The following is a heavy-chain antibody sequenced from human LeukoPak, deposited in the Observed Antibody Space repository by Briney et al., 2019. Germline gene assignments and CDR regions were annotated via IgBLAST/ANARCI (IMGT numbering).Heavy chain of an antibody. V-gene: IGHV3-74*01. CDR2: INSDGSST. CDR1: GFTFSSYW. CDR3: ARESSSSWYYFDY. Sequence: GGSLRLSCAASGFTFSSYWMHWVRQAPGKGLVWVSRINSDGSSTSYADSVKGRFTISRDNAKNTLYLQMNSLRAEDTAVYYCARESSSSWYYFDYWGQGTLVTVSS. D-gene: IGHD6-13*01. J-gene: IGHJ4*02.